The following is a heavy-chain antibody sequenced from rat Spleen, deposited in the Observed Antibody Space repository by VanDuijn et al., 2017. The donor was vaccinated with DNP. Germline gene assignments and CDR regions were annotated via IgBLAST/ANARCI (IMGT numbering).Heavy chain of an antibody. CDR1: GFTFSDYY. V-gene: IGHV5-7*01. Sequence: EVQLVESGGGLVQPGRSLKLSCVVSGFTFSDYYMAWVRQAPKKGLEWVATIPSSTDRTYYLDSVRGRFTISRDNAKSSLYLQMNSLKSEDTATYFCARHDNSDFDYWGQGVMVTVSS. CDR3: ARHDNSDFDY. CDR2: IPSSTDRT. J-gene: IGHJ2*01. D-gene: IGHD1-10*01.